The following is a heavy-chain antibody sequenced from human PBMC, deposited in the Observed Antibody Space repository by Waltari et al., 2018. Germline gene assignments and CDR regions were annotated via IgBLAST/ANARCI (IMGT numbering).Heavy chain of an antibody. D-gene: IGHD2-8*01. CDR2: MGSSDDIV. CDR3: VRDSKWSFDY. V-gene: IGHV3-48*01. Sequence: EVQLVESGGGLVQPGGSLRLSCATSGFSFSDYTMNWVRQAPGKGLELLSYMGSSDDIVRYADSVRGRFTISRDRAKTSLYLQMNSLRADDTAVYYCVRDSKWSFDYWGQGALVTVSS. J-gene: IGHJ4*02. CDR1: GFSFSDYT.